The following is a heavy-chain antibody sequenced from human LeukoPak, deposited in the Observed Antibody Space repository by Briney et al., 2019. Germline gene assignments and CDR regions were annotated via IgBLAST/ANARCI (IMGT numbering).Heavy chain of an antibody. CDR2: INSDGSTT. J-gene: IGHJ6*02. V-gene: IGHV3-74*01. Sequence: GGSLRLSGAASGFTFSSYWMHWVRQTPGKGLLWVSRINSDGSTTSHADSVEGRFTISRDNAKNTLYLQMNSLRAEDTAVYYCARGNYYGMDVWGQGTTVIVSS. CDR3: ARGNYYGMDV. CDR1: GFTFSSYW.